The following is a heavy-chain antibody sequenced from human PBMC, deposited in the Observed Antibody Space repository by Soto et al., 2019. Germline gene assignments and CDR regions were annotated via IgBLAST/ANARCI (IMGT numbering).Heavy chain of an antibody. CDR1: DHA. V-gene: IGHV3-20*04. CDR2: ISGSGDVT. CDR3: ATRNYTTIPCGIDV. J-gene: IGHJ6*02. Sequence: EVQLLESGGGLAQPGGSLRLSCTATDHAMSWVRQAPGRGLAWVSAISGSGDVTHYGDSVKGRFTISRDNSKNTMYLKMDSLRVDDTADYYGATRNYTTIPCGIDVWGQGTTVTVSS. D-gene: IGHD2-2*02.